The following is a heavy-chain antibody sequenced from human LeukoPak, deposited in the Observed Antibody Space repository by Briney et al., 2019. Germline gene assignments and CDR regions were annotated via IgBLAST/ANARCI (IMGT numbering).Heavy chain of an antibody. CDR2: IYWDDEK. D-gene: IGHD3-22*01. CDR1: GFSLSRRGVG. J-gene: IGHJ1*01. Sequence: QSGPTLVEPTQTLTLTCTFSGFSLSRRGVGVSWIRQPPGKAPEWLTLIYWDDEKRYNPSLKSRLTIIKDTSKNQVVLTMANMDPVDTGTYYCAHSRDYYDSSGLGGIHHWGQGTLVTVSS. V-gene: IGHV2-5*02. CDR3: AHSRDYYDSSGLGGIHH.